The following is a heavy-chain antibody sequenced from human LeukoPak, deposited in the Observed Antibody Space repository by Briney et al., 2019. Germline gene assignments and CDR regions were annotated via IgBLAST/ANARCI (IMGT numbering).Heavy chain of an antibody. CDR3: ARAGKYDYVWWSYRYLFDY. V-gene: IGHV4-34*01. Sequence: SETLSLTCAVSGGSFSGYYWSWIRQPPGKGLEWIGEINHSGSTNYNPSLKSQVTISVGTSKNQFSLKLGSVTAADTAVYYCARAGKYDYVWWSYRYLFDYWGQGTLVTVSS. J-gene: IGHJ4*02. D-gene: IGHD3-16*02. CDR2: INHSGST. CDR1: GGSFSGYY.